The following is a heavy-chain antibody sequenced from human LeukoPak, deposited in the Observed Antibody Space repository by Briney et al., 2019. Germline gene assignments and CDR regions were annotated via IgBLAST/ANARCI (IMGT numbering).Heavy chain of an antibody. CDR3: AGGVTIVRGTSKHFDY. CDR2: IYTSGST. V-gene: IGHV4-4*07. D-gene: IGHD3-10*01. Sequence: SETLSLTCTVSGGSISSYYWSWIRQPAGKGLEWIGRIYTSGSTNYNPSLKSRVTISVDTSKNQFSLKLSSVTAADTAVYYCAGGVTIVRGTSKHFDYWGQGTLVTVSS. J-gene: IGHJ4*02. CDR1: GGSISSYY.